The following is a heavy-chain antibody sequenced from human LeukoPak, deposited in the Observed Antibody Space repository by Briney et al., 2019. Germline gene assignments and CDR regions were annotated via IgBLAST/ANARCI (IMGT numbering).Heavy chain of an antibody. V-gene: IGHV1-18*01. CDR2: ISAYNGNT. CDR3: AIFDSSGYYQGY. D-gene: IGHD3-22*01. J-gene: IGHJ4*02. Sequence: GSSVKVSCKASGYTFTSYGISWVRQAPGQGLEWMGWISAYNGNTNYAQKLQGRVTMTTDTSTSTAYMELRSLRSDDTAVYYCAIFDSSGYYQGYWGQGTLVTVSS. CDR1: GYTFTSYG.